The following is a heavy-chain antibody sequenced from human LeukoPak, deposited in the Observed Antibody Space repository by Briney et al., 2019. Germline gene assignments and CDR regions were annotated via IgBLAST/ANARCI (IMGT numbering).Heavy chain of an antibody. J-gene: IGHJ4*02. V-gene: IGHV3-74*03. CDR2: INSDGYSI. CDR1: XFTXXXXW. Sequence: RLSXXXXXFTXXXXWMXXXXXXPXXXRVXVSXINSDGYSITYADSVKGRFTISRDNAKNTLYLQMNSLRVEDTAVYYCAKSGVVRGVMPFDYWGQGTLVTVSS. CDR3: AKSGVVRGVMPFDY. D-gene: IGHD3-10*01.